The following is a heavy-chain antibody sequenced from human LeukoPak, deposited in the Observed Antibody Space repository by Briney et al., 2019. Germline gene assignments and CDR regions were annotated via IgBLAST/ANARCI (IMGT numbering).Heavy chain of an antibody. CDR3: ARARSAALGYYDFWSGYYSNFDY. J-gene: IGHJ4*02. CDR2: INHSGST. V-gene: IGHV4-34*01. CDR1: GGSFSGYY. Sequence: SETLSLTCAAYGGSFSGYYWSWIRQPPGKGLEWIGEINHSGSTNYNPSLKSRVTISVDTSKNQFSLKLSSVTAADTAVYYCARARSAALGYYDFWSGYYSNFDYWGQGTLVTVSS. D-gene: IGHD3-3*01.